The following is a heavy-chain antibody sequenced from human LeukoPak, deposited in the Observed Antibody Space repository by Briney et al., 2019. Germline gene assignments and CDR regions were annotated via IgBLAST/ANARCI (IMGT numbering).Heavy chain of an antibody. V-gene: IGHV3-53*01. D-gene: IGHD3-9*01. Sequence: PGGSLRLSCAASGFIVSSNYMSWVRQAPGKGLEWVSVIYTGGSTYYADSVKGRFTISRDNSQNTLYLQMNSLRAEDTAVYYCARDQSRYPYYYYGMDVWGQGTTVTVSS. CDR1: GFIVSSNY. J-gene: IGHJ6*02. CDR3: ARDQSRYPYYYYGMDV. CDR2: IYTGGST.